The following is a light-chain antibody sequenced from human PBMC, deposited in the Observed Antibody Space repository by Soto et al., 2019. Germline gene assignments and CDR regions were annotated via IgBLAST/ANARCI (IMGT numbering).Light chain of an antibody. V-gene: IGKV3-20*01. J-gene: IGKJ1*01. CDR3: QQYGSSSWT. CDR1: QSVSSSY. Sequence: EIVLTQSPGTLSLSPGERATLSCRASQSVSSSYLAWYQQKPGQAPRLLIYGASSRATGIPDGFSGSGSGTDFTLTISRLEPEGFAVYYCQQYGSSSWTFGQGTKVEIK. CDR2: GAS.